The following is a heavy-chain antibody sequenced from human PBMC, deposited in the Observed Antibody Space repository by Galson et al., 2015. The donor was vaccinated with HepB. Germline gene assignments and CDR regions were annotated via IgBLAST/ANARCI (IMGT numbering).Heavy chain of an antibody. CDR2: ITSNSVYI. Sequence: LRLSCAASGFTFSTYNMNWVRQAPGKGLEWVSSITSNSVYIYYADSVKGRFTISKDNAKNSLYLQMNWLRAEDTAVYYCARALRNGYTSDLWGQGSLVTVSS. CDR3: ARALRNGYTSDL. V-gene: IGHV3-21*01. D-gene: IGHD5-24*01. J-gene: IGHJ5*02. CDR1: GFTFSTYN.